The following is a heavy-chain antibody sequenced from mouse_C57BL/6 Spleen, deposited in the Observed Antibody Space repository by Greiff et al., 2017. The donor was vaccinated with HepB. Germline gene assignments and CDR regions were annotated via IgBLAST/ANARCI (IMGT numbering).Heavy chain of an antibody. CDR3: ARGSGTYDFDY. CDR1: GYTFTSYW. CDR2: IYPSDSET. Sequence: VQLQQPGAELVRPGSSVKLSCKASGYTFTSYWMDWVKQRPGQGLEWIGNIYPSDSETHYNQKFKDKATLTVDKSSSTAYMQLSSLTSEDSAVYYCARGSGTYDFDYWGQGTTLTVSS. V-gene: IGHV1-61*01. D-gene: IGHD5-1*01. J-gene: IGHJ2*01.